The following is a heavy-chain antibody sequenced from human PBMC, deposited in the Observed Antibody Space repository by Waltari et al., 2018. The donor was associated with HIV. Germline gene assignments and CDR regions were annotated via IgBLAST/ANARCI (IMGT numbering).Heavy chain of an antibody. CDR3: ARDRIAVTGSYYYGMDV. J-gene: IGHJ6*02. D-gene: IGHD6-19*01. CDR1: GYTFTGYY. CDR2: INPKSDVT. Sequence: QVQLVQSGAEVKKPGASVKVSCKASGYTFTGYYMPWVRQAPGQGLEWMGCINPKSDVTNYAQKLQGRDTMTRYTSTSTAYMELSRLRSDDTALYYCARDRIAVTGSYYYGMDVWGQGTTVTVSS. V-gene: IGHV1-2*02.